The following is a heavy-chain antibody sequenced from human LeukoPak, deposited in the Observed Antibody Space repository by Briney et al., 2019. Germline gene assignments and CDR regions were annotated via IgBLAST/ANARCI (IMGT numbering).Heavy chain of an antibody. V-gene: IGHV4-39*02. CDR1: VDSISSSFYY. CDR3: GRPVYIAVAGTGDAFDI. J-gene: IGHJ3*02. Sequence: PSETLSLTCTLSVDSISSSFYYWGWIRQPPGRGRAWIGSIYYGGGTHYHTSLNSRATIFLDTSMKHFSLMLTSVTAADTAVYYCGRPVYIAVAGTGDAFDIWGQGTMVTVSS. CDR2: IYYGGGT. D-gene: IGHD6-19*01.